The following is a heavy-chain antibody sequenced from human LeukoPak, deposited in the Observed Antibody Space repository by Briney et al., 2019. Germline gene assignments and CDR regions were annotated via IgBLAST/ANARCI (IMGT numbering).Heavy chain of an antibody. CDR3: VRERFGAIVEN. D-gene: IGHD5-24*01. Sequence: GRSLRLSCAASGFTVANDRMSWVRQAPGKGLEWVSTVYGGGNTAYADSVKGRFTISRDTSKNTLLLQMNSLRAEDTALYFCVRERFGAIVENWGQGALVIVSS. V-gene: IGHV3-53*01. CDR2: VYGGGNT. CDR1: GFTVANDR. J-gene: IGHJ4*02.